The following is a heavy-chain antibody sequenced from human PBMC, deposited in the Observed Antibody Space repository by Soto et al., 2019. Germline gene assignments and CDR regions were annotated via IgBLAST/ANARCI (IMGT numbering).Heavy chain of an antibody. D-gene: IGHD1-20*01. V-gene: IGHV4-39*01. Sequence: SETLSLTCTVSGGSISSSSYYWGWIRQPPGKGLEWIGSIYYSGSTYYNPSLKSRVTISVDTSKNQFSLKLSSVTAADTAVYYCARHISYYYGMDVWGQGTTVTVSS. CDR3: ARHISYYYGMDV. CDR2: IYYSGST. J-gene: IGHJ6*02. CDR1: GGSISSSSYY.